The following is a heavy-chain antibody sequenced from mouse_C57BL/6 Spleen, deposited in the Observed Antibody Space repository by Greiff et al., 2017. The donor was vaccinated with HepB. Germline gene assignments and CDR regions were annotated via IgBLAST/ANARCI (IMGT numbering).Heavy chain of an antibody. CDR1: GFTFNTYA. V-gene: IGHV10-3*01. CDR2: IRSKSSNYAT. Sequence: EVQLVESGGGLVQPKGSLKLSCAASGFTFNTYAMHWVRQAPGKGLEWVARIRSKSSNYATYYADSVKDRFTISRDDSPSMLYLQMNNLKTEDTAMYYCVRDLYYDYDGYFDVWGTGTTVTVSS. J-gene: IGHJ1*03. D-gene: IGHD2-4*01. CDR3: VRDLYYDYDGYFDV.